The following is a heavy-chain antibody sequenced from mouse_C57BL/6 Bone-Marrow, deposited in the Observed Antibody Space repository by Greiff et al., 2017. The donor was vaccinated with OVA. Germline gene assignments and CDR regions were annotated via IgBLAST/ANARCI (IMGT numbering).Heavy chain of an antibody. V-gene: IGHV1-62-2*01. J-gene: IGHJ4*01. D-gene: IGHD1-1*01. CDR1: GYTFTEYT. Sequence: QVQLQQSGAELVKPGASVKLSCKASGYTFTEYTIHWVKQRSGQGLEWIGWFYPGSGSIKYNEKFKDKATLTADKSSSTVYMELSRLTSEDSAVYFCARHEGRAYGSSPHYYAMDYWGQGTSVTVSS. CDR2: FYPGSGSI. CDR3: ARHEGRAYGSSPHYYAMDY.